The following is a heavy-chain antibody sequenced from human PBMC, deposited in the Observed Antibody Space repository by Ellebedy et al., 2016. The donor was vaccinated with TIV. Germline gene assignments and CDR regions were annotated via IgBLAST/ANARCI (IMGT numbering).Heavy chain of an antibody. Sequence: GESLKIPXAASGFTFSSYAMSWVRQAPGKGLEWVAVISYDGSNKYYADSVKGRFTISRDNSKNTLYLQMNSLRAEDTAVYYCAKDPPRDYYDSSGYYFGGAVDAFDIWGQGTMVTVSS. CDR1: GFTFSSYA. CDR2: ISYDGSNK. D-gene: IGHD3-22*01. J-gene: IGHJ3*02. V-gene: IGHV3-30*18. CDR3: AKDPPRDYYDSSGYYFGGAVDAFDI.